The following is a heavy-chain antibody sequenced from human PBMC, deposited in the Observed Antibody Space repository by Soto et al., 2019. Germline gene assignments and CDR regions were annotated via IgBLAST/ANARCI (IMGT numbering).Heavy chain of an antibody. CDR2: IYYSGST. V-gene: IGHV4-31*03. J-gene: IGHJ4*02. CDR1: GGSISSGGYY. Sequence: PSETLSLTCPVSGGSISSGGYYWSWIRQHPGKGLEWIGYIYYSGSTYYNPSLKSRVTISVDTSKNQFSLKLSSVTAADTAVYYCARVNYGSGSYSTYFDYWGQGTLVTVSS. CDR3: ARVNYGSGSYSTYFDY. D-gene: IGHD3-10*01.